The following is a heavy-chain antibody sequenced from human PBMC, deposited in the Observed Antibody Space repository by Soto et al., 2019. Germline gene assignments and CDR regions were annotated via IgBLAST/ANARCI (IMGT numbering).Heavy chain of an antibody. J-gene: IGHJ6*02. V-gene: IGHV1-69*06. CDR1: GGTFSSHA. CDR2: ITPIFGTA. CDR3: ARGDDFDYYYGVDV. Sequence: GASVKVSCKASGGTFSSHAISWVRQAPGQGPEWMGGITPIFGTANYAQKFQGRVTIAADKFTATSYMEINYLTSEDTAVYYCARGDDFDYYYGVDVWGQGTTVTVS. D-gene: IGHD3-10*01.